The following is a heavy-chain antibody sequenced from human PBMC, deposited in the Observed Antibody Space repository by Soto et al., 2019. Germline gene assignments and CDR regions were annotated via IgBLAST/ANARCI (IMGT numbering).Heavy chain of an antibody. CDR2: IYYSGST. J-gene: IGHJ5*02. Sequence: TLSLTCAVYGGSFSGYYWSWIRQPPGKGLEWIGEIYYSGSTYYNPSPKSRVTISVDTSKNQFSLKLSSVTAADTAVYYCARFSPMYYYGSGSYYWFDPWGQGTLVTVSS. D-gene: IGHD3-10*01. V-gene: IGHV4-34*09. CDR1: GGSFSGYY. CDR3: ARFSPMYYYGSGSYYWFDP.